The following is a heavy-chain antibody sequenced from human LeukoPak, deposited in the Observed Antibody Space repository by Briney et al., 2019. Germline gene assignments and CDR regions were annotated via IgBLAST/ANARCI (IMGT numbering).Heavy chain of an antibody. CDR1: GYTFTGYS. D-gene: IGHD3-3*01. Sequence: GASVKVSCKASGYTFTGYSLHWVRQAPGQGLEWMGWINPNSGGTNYAQKFQGRVTMTRDTSISTAYMDLSGLRSDDTAVYYCARFSRGTIFGVVIHNTLRYRRHFDYWGQGTLVTVSS. V-gene: IGHV1-2*02. CDR3: ARFSRGTIFGVVIHNTLRYRRHFDY. CDR2: INPNSGGT. J-gene: IGHJ4*02.